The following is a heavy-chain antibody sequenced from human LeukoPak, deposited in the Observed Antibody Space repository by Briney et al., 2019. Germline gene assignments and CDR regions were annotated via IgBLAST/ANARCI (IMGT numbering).Heavy chain of an antibody. J-gene: IGHJ4*02. D-gene: IGHD3-10*01. V-gene: IGHV4-61*05. CDR1: GGSISSSSYY. Sequence: PSETLSLTCTVSGGSISSSSYYWGWIRQPPGKGLEWIGYIYYSGSTNYNPSLKSRVTISVDTSKNQFSLKLSSVTAADTAVYYCARVRHITIDYWGQGTLVTVSS. CDR2: IYYSGST. CDR3: ARVRHITIDY.